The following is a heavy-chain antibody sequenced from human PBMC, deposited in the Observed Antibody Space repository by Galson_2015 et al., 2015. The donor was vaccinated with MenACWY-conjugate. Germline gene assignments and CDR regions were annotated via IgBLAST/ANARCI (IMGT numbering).Heavy chain of an antibody. CDR1: GGSMTNYY. CDR3: ARGRSAKWGLPFIDL. CDR2: VYSTGGT. J-gene: IGHJ5*02. V-gene: IGHV4-4*08. D-gene: IGHD1-26*01. Sequence: SETLSLTCTISGGSMTNYYWPWIRQTPEKGLEWIGYVYSTGGTNYNPSLKSRVTMSIDTSRNQVSLELTSVTAGDTAVYYCARGRSAKWGLPFIDLWGQGILVTVSS.